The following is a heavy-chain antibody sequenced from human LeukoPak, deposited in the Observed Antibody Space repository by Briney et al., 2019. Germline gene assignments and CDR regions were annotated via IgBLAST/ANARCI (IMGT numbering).Heavy chain of an antibody. D-gene: IGHD2-21*02. CDR1: GDSISSYY. CDR3: ARGSAYCGGDCLDY. CDR2: IYTSGST. J-gene: IGHJ4*02. V-gene: IGHV4-4*07. Sequence: SETLSLTCTVSGDSISSYYWSWIRQAAGKGLQWIGRIYTSGSTNYNPSLKSRVTMSVDTSKNQFSLKLTSVTAADTAVYYCARGSAYCGGDCLDYWGQGTLVTVSS.